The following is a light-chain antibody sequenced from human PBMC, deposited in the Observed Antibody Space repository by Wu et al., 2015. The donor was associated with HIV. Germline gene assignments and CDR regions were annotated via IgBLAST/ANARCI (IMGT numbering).Light chain of an antibody. Sequence: EIVLTQFPATLSLSPGERATLSCRASQSVASFLAWYQQKPGQAPRLLIYDASNRATGIPARFSGSGSGTDFTLTISSLEPEDFAVYYCQQRRYWPLYTFGQETKLEIK. V-gene: IGKV3-11*01. CDR3: QQRRYWPLYT. J-gene: IGKJ2*01. CDR2: DAS. CDR1: QSVASF.